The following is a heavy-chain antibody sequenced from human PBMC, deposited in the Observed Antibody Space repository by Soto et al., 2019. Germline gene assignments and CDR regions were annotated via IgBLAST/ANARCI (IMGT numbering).Heavy chain of an antibody. Sequence: GGSLRLSCAASGFSFSDYYMSWIRQAPGKGLEWVSYISPTGGAVYNADSVKGRFTISRDNARSTVFLQMNSLSAEDTAVYYCARAPRLSDYWGQGTLVTVSS. V-gene: IGHV3-11*01. CDR3: ARAPRLSDY. J-gene: IGHJ4*02. D-gene: IGHD6-6*01. CDR1: GFSFSDYY. CDR2: ISPTGGAV.